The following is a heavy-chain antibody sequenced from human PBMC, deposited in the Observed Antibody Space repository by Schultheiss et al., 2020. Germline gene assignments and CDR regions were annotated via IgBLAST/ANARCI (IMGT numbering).Heavy chain of an antibody. CDR3: ARDRYTSDWNAFDI. CDR1: SSGGYY. CDR2: IRSKAYGGTT. V-gene: IGHV3-49*03. D-gene: IGHD6-19*01. J-gene: IGHJ3*02. Sequence: SSGGYYWSWIRQHPGKGLEWVGFIRSKAYGGTTEYAASVKGRFTISRDDSKNTLYLQMNSLKTEDTAVYYCARDRYTSDWNAFDIWGQGTMVTVSS.